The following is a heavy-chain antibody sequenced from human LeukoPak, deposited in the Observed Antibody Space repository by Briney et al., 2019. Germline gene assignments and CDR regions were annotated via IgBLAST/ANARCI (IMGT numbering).Heavy chain of an antibody. CDR2: ISWDGGST. J-gene: IGHJ3*02. Sequence: GGSLRLSCAASGFTFDDYTMHWVRQAPGKGLEWVSLISWDGGSTYYADSVKGRFTISGDNSKNSLYLQMNSLRTENTALYYCAKALGIAARGADDAFDIWGQGTMVTVSS. V-gene: IGHV3-43*01. CDR3: AKALGIAARGADDAFDI. CDR1: GFTFDDYT. D-gene: IGHD6-6*01.